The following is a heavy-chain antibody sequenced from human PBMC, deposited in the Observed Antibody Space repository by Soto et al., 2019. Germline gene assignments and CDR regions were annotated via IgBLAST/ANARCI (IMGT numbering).Heavy chain of an antibody. Sequence: KPSETLSLTCTVSGGSISSNRYYWDWIRQPPGKGLEWIGSLFYSGATYHNPSLQSRVTISVDTSKNQFSLHLSSVTAADTAVYYCARHRASDSAWAEFDGSEYWGQGALAAVST. V-gene: IGHV4-39*01. J-gene: IGHJ4*02. CDR2: LFYSGAT. D-gene: IGHD5-18*01. CDR1: GGSISSNRYY. CDR3: ARHRASDSAWAEFDGSEY.